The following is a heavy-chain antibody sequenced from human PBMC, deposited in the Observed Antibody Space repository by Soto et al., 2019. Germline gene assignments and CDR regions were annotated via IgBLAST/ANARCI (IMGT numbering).Heavy chain of an antibody. V-gene: IGHV3-30*04. J-gene: IGHJ4*02. Sequence: QVYLVESGGGVVQPGKSLRLSCTVSGFTFPNFAIHWVRQAPGKGPEWVALISSDGNTKYYADSVKGRFTISRDNSTNTLYLQMSCLRIEDTAVFYCAKDHYSSPSGSPSPYYFDYWGQGTLVTVSS. D-gene: IGHD3-10*01. CDR3: AKDHYSSPSGSPSPYYFDY. CDR1: GFTFPNFA. CDR2: ISSDGNTK.